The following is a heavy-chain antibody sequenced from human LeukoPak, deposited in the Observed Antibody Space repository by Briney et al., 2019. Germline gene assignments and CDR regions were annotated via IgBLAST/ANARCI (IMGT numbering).Heavy chain of an antibody. J-gene: IGHJ4*02. CDR2: IKQDGSEK. CDR3: ARAVSSGYYNLYFDY. V-gene: IGHV3-7*04. D-gene: IGHD3-3*01. CDR1: GFTFSTYC. Sequence: PGGSLRLSCAASGFTFSTYCVSWVRQAPGKGLEWVANIKQDGSEKFYVDSVKGRFTISRDNAKNSLYLQMNSLRAEDTAVYFCARAVSSGYYNLYFDYWGQGALVTVSS.